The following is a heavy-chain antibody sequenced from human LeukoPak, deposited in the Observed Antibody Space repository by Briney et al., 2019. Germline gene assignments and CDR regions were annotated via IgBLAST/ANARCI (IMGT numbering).Heavy chain of an antibody. CDR2: INPNSGGT. V-gene: IGHV1-2*02. CDR1: GYTFTGYY. Sequence: ASVTVSFKASGYTFTGYYMHWVRQAPGQGLEWMEWINPNSGGTNYAQKFQGRVTMTRDTSISTAYMELSRLTSDDTAVYYCARGDYRLYYYYMDVWGRGTTVTISS. J-gene: IGHJ6*03. D-gene: IGHD4-17*01. CDR3: ARGDYRLYYYYMDV.